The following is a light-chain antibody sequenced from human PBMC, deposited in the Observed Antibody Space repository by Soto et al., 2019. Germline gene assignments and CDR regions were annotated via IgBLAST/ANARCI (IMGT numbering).Light chain of an antibody. CDR3: QQYATSPTT. CDR1: QSVSSSY. V-gene: IGKV3-20*01. CDR2: GAS. J-gene: IGKJ1*01. Sequence: ELVLTQSPGTLSLSPGERATLSCRASQSVSSSYLAWYQHKPGQAPRFLIYGASTRATGIPDRFSGSGSGTDFTLTISRLEPEDFAVYYCQQYATSPTTFGQGTKVDIK.